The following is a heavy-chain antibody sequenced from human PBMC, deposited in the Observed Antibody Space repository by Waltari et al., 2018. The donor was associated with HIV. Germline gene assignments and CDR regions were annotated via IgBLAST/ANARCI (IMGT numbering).Heavy chain of an antibody. J-gene: IGHJ4*02. CDR1: GGPFIRHA. D-gene: IGHD3-9*01. Sequence: QVHLLHSVTEVKKPGSSVTFSCKSPGGPFIRHAITWARQAPGQGLGWMGGIIPIFGTANYAQKFQDRVTITADESRSTAYMEVSSLRSEDTAVYYCARDRELRYFDWSKSTFATFDYWGQGTLVTVSS. V-gene: IGHV1-69*01. CDR3: ARDRELRYFDWSKSTFATFDY. CDR2: IIPIFGTA.